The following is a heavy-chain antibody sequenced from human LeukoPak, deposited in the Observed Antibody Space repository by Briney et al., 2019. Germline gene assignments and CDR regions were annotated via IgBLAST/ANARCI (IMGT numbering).Heavy chain of an antibody. CDR3: ARRDCNDTSCYAYFNY. J-gene: IGHJ4*02. Sequence: SETLSLTCTVSGGSISSSSYYWGWIRQPPGEGLEWVGSIYYSGNTYYNPSLESRVTISVDTSKSQFSLKLSSATAADTAVYYCARRDCNDTSCYAYFNYWGQGTLVTVSS. V-gene: IGHV4-39*01. D-gene: IGHD2-2*01. CDR2: IYYSGNT. CDR1: GGSISSSSYY.